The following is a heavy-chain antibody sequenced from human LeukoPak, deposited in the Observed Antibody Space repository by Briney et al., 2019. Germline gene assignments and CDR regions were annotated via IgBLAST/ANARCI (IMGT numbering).Heavy chain of an antibody. CDR3: ASIPRYYDSSGYYYYFDY. J-gene: IGHJ4*02. V-gene: IGHV4-59*01. Sequence: SETLSLTCTVSGGSISSYYWSWIRQPPGKGLEWIGYIYYSGSTNYNPSLKSRVTISVDTSKNQFSLKLSSVTAADTAVYYCASIPRYYDSSGYYYYFDYWGQGTLVTVSS. D-gene: IGHD3-22*01. CDR2: IYYSGST. CDR1: GGSISSYY.